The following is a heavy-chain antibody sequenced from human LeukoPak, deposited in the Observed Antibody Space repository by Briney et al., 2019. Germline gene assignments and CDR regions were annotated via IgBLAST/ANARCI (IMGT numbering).Heavy chain of an antibody. CDR3: ARERWFGVNAVCYFDY. CDR2: IYHSGST. J-gene: IGHJ4*02. CDR1: GGSISSSNW. D-gene: IGHD3-10*01. V-gene: IGHV4-4*02. Sequence: SGTLSLTCAASGGSISSSNWWSWVRQPPGKGLEWIGEIYHSGSTNYNPSLKSRVTISVDKSKNQFSLKLSSVTAADTAVYYCARERWFGVNAVCYFDYWGQGTLVTVSS.